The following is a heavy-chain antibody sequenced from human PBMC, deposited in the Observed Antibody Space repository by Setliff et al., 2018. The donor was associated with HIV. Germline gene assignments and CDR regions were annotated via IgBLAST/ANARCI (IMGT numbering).Heavy chain of an antibody. V-gene: IGHV4-39*07. J-gene: IGHJ5*02. CDR1: GGSISGYY. Sequence: PSETLSLTCTVSGGSISGYYWGWIRQPPWKGLEWIGTSFSTGAAYYNPSLKSRVVISVDTSENQFSLKLASVTAADTSTYYCARGEDYGDYNNWFGPWGQGILVTVSS. CDR2: SFSTGAA. D-gene: IGHD4-17*01. CDR3: ARGEDYGDYNNWFGP.